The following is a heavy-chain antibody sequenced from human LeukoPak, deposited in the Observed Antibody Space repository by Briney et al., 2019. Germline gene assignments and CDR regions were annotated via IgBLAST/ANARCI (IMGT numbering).Heavy chain of an antibody. Sequence: GGSLRLSCAASGFTFSSYGMHSVRQAPGKGLEWVAVISYDGSDKYYADSVKGRFTISRDNSMNTLYLQMNSLRDEDTAVYYCAQAWRWLQLNYWGQGTLVTVSS. CDR3: AQAWRWLQLNY. D-gene: IGHD5-24*01. CDR1: GFTFSSYG. J-gene: IGHJ4*02. V-gene: IGHV3-30*18. CDR2: ISYDGSDK.